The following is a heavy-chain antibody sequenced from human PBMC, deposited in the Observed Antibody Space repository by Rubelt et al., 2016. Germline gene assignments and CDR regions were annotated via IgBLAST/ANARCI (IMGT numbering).Heavy chain of an antibody. V-gene: IGHV4-34*01. CDR3: ARDGDSSSWYVAFDI. J-gene: IGHJ3*02. CDR1: GGSFSGYY. Sequence: QVQLQQWGAGLLKPSETLSLTCAVYGGSFSGYYWSWIRQPPGKGLEWIGEINHSGSTNYNPSLKLRVTISVDTSKSQLYLKLGSVTAAETAVYYFARDGDSSSWYVAFDIWGQGTMVTVSS. D-gene: IGHD6-13*01. CDR2: INHSGST.